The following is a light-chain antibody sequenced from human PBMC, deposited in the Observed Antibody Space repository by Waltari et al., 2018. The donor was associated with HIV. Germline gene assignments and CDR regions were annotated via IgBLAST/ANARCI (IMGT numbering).Light chain of an antibody. CDR3: QVWDSSSDHVV. CDR2: DDS. V-gene: IGLV3-21*02. J-gene: IGLJ2*01. Sequence: SYVLTPPPSVSVAPGQTARLTRWGNNIGRNSVHWYQQQPGQAPVLVVYDDSDRPSGIPERFSGSNSGNTATLTISRVEAGDEADYYCQVWDSSSDHVVFGGGTKLTVL. CDR1: NIGRNS.